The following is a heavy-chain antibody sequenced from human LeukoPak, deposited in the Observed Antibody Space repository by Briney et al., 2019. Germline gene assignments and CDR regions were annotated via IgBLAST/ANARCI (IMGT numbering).Heavy chain of an antibody. J-gene: IGHJ6*03. V-gene: IGHV3-30*02. CDR3: AKDSSYYYDSSGYIPYYYYYMDV. CDR2: IRYDGSNK. CDR1: GFTFSSYG. Sequence: GSLRLSCAASGFTFSSYGMHWVRQAPGKGLEWVAFIRYDGSNKYYADSVKGRFTIPRDNSKNTLYLQMNSLRAEDTAVYYCAKDSSYYYDSSGYIPYYYYYMDVWGKGTTVTISS. D-gene: IGHD3-22*01.